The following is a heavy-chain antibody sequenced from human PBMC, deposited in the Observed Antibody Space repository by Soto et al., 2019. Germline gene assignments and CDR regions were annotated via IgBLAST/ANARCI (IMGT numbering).Heavy chain of an antibody. Sequence: QVQLVESGGGLVKPGGSLRLSCAASGFTFSDYYMSWIRQAPGRGLEWISYITSSGSTTYYADSVKGRFTISRDNAKNSLYLQMNSLRDEDTAVYYCARAKRSEIAARPDGVVVEVAAPEYFQHWGQGTLVTVSS. CDR3: ARAKRSEIAARPDGVVVEVAAPEYFQH. J-gene: IGHJ1*01. CDR1: GFTFSDYY. D-gene: IGHD6-6*01. CDR2: ITSSGSTT. V-gene: IGHV3-11*01.